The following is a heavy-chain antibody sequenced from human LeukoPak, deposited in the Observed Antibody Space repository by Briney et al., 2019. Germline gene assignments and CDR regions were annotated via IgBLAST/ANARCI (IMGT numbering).Heavy chain of an antibody. CDR1: GYTLTELS. Sequence: ASVKVSCKVSGYTLTELSMHWVRQAPGKGLEWMGGFDPEDGETIYAQKFQGRVTMTEDTSTDTAYMELSSLRSEDTAVYYCANLGYCSSTSCYEGRGDYYFYGMDVWGQGTTVTVSS. CDR2: FDPEDGET. CDR3: ANLGYCSSTSCYEGRGDYYFYGMDV. D-gene: IGHD2-2*01. V-gene: IGHV1-24*01. J-gene: IGHJ6*02.